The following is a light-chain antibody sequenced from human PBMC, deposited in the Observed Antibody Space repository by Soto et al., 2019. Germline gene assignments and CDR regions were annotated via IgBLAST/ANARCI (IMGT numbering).Light chain of an antibody. CDR1: SSDVGSHNS. CDR2: DVS. CDR3: NSYTSRSTYI. J-gene: IGLJ1*01. Sequence: ALTQPASVSGSPGQSITISCTGTSSDVGSHNSVSWYQQCPGKAPKLMIYDVSNRPSGVSNRFSGSKSGNTASLTISGLQAEDEADYYCNSYTSRSTYIFGTGTKLTVL. V-gene: IGLV2-14*01.